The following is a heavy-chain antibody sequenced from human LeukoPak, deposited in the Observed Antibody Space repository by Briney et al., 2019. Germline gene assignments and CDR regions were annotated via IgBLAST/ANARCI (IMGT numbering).Heavy chain of an antibody. CDR3: ARDQYSYAHFDY. CDR2: IYYSGST. D-gene: IGHD5-18*01. CDR1: GGSISSSSYY. V-gene: IGHV4-39*07. J-gene: IGHJ4*02. Sequence: SETLSLTCTVSGGSISSSSYYWGWIRQPPGKGLEWIGSIYYSGSTYYNPSLKSRVTISVDTSKNQFSLKLSSVTAADTAVYYCARDQYSYAHFDYWGQGTLVTVSS.